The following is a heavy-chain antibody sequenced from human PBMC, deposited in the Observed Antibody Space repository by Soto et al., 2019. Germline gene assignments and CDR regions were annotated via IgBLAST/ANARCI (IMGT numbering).Heavy chain of an antibody. CDR3: AGSSGYNFAYFHY. CDR2: IIPILGIA. Sequence: QVQLVQSGAEVKKPGSSVKVSCKASGGTFSSYTISWVRQAPGQGLEWMGRIIPILGIANYAQKFQGRVTITAEKSRGTAYVELGSLRSEDTAVYYCAGSSGYNFAYFHYWGQGPLVTLAS. V-gene: IGHV1-69*02. CDR1: GGTFSSYT. J-gene: IGHJ4*02. D-gene: IGHD3-22*01.